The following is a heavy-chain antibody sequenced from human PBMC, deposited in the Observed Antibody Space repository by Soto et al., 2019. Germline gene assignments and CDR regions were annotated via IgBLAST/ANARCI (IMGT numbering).Heavy chain of an antibody. V-gene: IGHV1-69*13. CDR2: IIPTFGTA. J-gene: IGHJ3*02. CDR3: ASEWELFGAFDI. D-gene: IGHD1-26*01. CDR1: GGTFSSYA. Sequence: ASLKVSCKASGGTFSSYAISWVRQAPGQGLEWMGGIIPTFGTANYAQKFQGRVTITADESTSTAYMELSSLRSEDTAVYYCASEWELFGAFDIWGQGTMVTVSS.